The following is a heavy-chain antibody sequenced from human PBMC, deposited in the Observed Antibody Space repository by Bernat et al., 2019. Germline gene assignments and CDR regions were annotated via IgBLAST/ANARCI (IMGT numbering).Heavy chain of an antibody. CDR2: ISWNSGSI. D-gene: IGHD3-22*01. CDR3: AKVRMYYDSSGFDY. Sequence: EVQLVESGGGLVQPGRSLRLSCAASGFTFDDYVMHWVRQAPGKGLEWVSGISWNSGSISYADSVKGRFTISRDNAKNSLYLQMNSLRAEDTALYYCAKVRMYYDSSGFDYWGQGTLVTVSS. CDR1: GFTFDDYV. J-gene: IGHJ4*02. V-gene: IGHV3-9*01.